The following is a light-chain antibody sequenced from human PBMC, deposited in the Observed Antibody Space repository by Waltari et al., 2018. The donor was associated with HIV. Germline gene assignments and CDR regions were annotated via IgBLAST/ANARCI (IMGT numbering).Light chain of an antibody. V-gene: IGLV2-14*03. CDR3: ASFTGDDTLL. CDR1: ASDFGLYNF. J-gene: IGLJ3*02. CDR2: DVD. Sequence: SAVTQPASVSGLPGQSITISCTGGASDFGLYNFVSWYQQHPGRVPRLILYDVDSRAPGISDRFSGSRSGPTASLNISRLRAEDEADYYCASFTGDDTLLFGGGTK.